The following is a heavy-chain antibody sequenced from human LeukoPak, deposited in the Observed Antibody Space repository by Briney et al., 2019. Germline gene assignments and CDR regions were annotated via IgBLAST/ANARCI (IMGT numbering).Heavy chain of an antibody. CDR1: GFTFGDYA. J-gene: IGHJ4*02. CDR3: TRAAYYDLWSGCYF. CDR2: IRSKAYGGTT. Sequence: GGSLRLSCTASGFTFGDYAMSWVRQAPGKGLEWVGFIRSKAYGGTTEHAASVKGRFTISRDDSKSIAYLQMNSLKTEDTAVYYCTRAAYYDLWSGCYFWGQGTLVTVSS. D-gene: IGHD3-3*01. V-gene: IGHV3-49*04.